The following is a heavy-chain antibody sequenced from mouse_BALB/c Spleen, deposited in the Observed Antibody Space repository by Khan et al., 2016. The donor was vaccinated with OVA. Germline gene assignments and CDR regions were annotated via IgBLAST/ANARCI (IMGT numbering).Heavy chain of an antibody. D-gene: IGHD1-1*01. Sequence: EVELVESGGDFVRPGGSLKLSCAASGFTFSTYGMSWVRQTPDKRLEWVATINTRGAYTYYPASVKGRFTISRDTAKNTPYLQLSSLKSEDTARYYCERLAYYYCSEGSTYWGQGTLVTVSA. CDR2: INTRGAYT. V-gene: IGHV5-6*01. J-gene: IGHJ3*01. CDR3: ERLAYYYCSEGSTY. CDR1: GFTFSTYG.